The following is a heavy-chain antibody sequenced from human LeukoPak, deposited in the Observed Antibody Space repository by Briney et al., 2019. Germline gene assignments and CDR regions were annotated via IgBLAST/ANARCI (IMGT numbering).Heavy chain of an antibody. Sequence: PSETLSLTCAVYGGSFSGYYWCWIRQPPGNGLEWIGEINHSGSTNYNPSLKSRVTISVDTSKNQFSLKLSSVTAADTAVYYCAAVAYCGGDCYSMDYWGQGTLVTVSS. V-gene: IGHV4-34*01. CDR2: INHSGST. D-gene: IGHD2-21*02. CDR3: AAVAYCGGDCYSMDY. CDR1: GGSFSGYY. J-gene: IGHJ4*02.